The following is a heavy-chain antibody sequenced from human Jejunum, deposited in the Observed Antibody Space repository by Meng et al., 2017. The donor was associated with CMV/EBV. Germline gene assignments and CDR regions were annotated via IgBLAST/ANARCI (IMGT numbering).Heavy chain of an antibody. J-gene: IGHJ4*02. D-gene: IGHD1-14*01. CDR1: GFPFSSYW. CDR3: AAGFNRADY. V-gene: IGHV3-74*01. Sequence: LSCAASGFPFSSYWMHWVRQAPGKGLLWVSRISTDGNSATYADSVKGRFTISRDNAKNTLYLQMSNLRAEDTAVYYCAAGFNRADYWGQGTLVTVSS. CDR2: ISTDGNSA.